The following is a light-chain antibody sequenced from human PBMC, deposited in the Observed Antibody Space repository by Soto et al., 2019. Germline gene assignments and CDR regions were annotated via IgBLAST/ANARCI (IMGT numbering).Light chain of an antibody. CDR3: SSYAGSNTLV. V-gene: IGLV2-23*02. J-gene: IGLJ2*01. CDR1: SSNVGSYNL. Sequence: QSVLTQPAAVSGCPGQSITISCSGTSSNVGSYNLVSWYQQYPGKAPKLMISEVSQRPSGVSNRFSGSKSGNTASLTISGLQAEDEADYYCSSYAGSNTLVFGGGTKLTVL. CDR2: EVS.